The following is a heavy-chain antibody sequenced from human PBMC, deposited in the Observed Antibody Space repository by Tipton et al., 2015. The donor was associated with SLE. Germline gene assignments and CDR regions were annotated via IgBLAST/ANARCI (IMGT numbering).Heavy chain of an antibody. J-gene: IGHJ4*02. CDR3: ARQGSNWNYGN. CDR1: GFTFSSYA. D-gene: IGHD1-7*01. CDR2: ISGSGGST. V-gene: IGHV3-23*01. Sequence: SLRLSCAASGFTFSSYAMSWVRQAPGKGLEWVSAISGSGGSTYYADSVKGRFTISRDNSKNTLYLQMNSLRAEDTAVYYCARQGSNWNYGNWGQGTLVTVSS.